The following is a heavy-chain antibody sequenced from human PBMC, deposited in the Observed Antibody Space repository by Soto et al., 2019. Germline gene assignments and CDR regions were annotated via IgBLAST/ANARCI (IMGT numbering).Heavy chain of an antibody. CDR2: IYHSGST. Sequence: TSETLSLTCAVSGGSISSGGYSWSWIRQPPGKGLEWIGYIYHSGSTYYNPSLKSRVTISVDRSKNQFSLKVSSVTAADTAVYYCAGHDSNGWYVDYWGQGTLVTVSS. CDR1: GGSISSGGYS. V-gene: IGHV4-30-2*01. CDR3: AGHDSNGWYVDY. J-gene: IGHJ4*02. D-gene: IGHD6-19*01.